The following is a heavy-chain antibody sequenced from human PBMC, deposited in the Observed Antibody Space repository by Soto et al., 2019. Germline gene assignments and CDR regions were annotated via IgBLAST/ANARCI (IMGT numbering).Heavy chain of an antibody. J-gene: IGHJ4*02. D-gene: IGHD3-22*01. CDR1: GFTFSNFG. V-gene: IGHV3-23*01. CDR3: ARGLGSSSPQSGDC. CDR2: ITGSGGPA. Sequence: EVQLLESGGGLVQPGGSLRLSCEASGFTFSNFGMSWVRQAPGKGLEWVSAITGSGGPANYADSAKGRFSISRDNSKNTLFLQINSLSAEDTAVYFCARGLGSSSPQSGDCWGQGTLVTVSS.